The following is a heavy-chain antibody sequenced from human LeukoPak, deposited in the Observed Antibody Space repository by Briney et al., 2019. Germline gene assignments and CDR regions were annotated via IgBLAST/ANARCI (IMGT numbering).Heavy chain of an antibody. CDR2: ISGSGGST. CDR3: AKRGGLPPLDYYYYYMDV. CDR1: GFTFSSFA. J-gene: IGHJ6*03. V-gene: IGHV3-23*01. Sequence: GGSLRLSCAVSGFTFSSFAMSWVRQAPGKGLEWVSAISGSGGSTYYADSVKGRFTISRDNSKNTLCLQMNSLRAEDTAVYYCAKRGGLPPLDYYYYYMDVWGKGTTVTVSS. D-gene: IGHD2-21*02.